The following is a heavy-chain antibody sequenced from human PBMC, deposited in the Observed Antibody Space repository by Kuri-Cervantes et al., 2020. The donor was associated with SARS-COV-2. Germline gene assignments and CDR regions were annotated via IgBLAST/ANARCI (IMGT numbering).Heavy chain of an antibody. J-gene: IGHJ4*02. D-gene: IGHD6-19*01. V-gene: IGHV4-30-2*01. CDR1: GGSISSGGYS. CDR2: IYHSGST. Sequence: LSCAVSGGSISSGGYSWSWIRQPPGKGLEWIGYIYHSGSTYYNPSLKSRVTISVDRSKNQFSLKLSSVTAADTAVYYCARDGAVAGSGGFDYWGQGTLVTVSS. CDR3: ARDGAVAGSGGFDY.